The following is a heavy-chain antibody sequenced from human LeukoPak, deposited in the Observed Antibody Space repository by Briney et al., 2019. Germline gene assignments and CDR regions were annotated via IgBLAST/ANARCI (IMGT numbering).Heavy chain of an antibody. CDR2: ISSSSSYI. CDR3: ARKAAAAHDAFDI. CDR1: GFTFSSYS. D-gene: IGHD6-13*01. Sequence: PGGSLRLSCAASGFTFSSYSMNWVRQAPGKGLEWVSSISSSSSYIYYADSVKGRFTISRDNAKNTLYLQMNSLRAEDTAVYYCARKAAAAHDAFDIWGQGTMVTVSS. J-gene: IGHJ3*02. V-gene: IGHV3-21*01.